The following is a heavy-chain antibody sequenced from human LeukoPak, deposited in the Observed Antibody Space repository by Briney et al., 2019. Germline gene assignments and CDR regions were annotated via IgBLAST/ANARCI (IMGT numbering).Heavy chain of an antibody. CDR1: GFTFSSYN. J-gene: IGHJ3*02. D-gene: IGHD3-10*01. V-gene: IGHV3-53*01. CDR3: ARDLHYPDAFDI. Sequence: PGGSLRLSCAASGFTFSSYNMNWVRQAPGKGLEWISIIYSRDNTDYADSVKGRFIISRDNSKNTLYLQMNSLRAEDTAVYYCARDLHYPDAFDIWGQGTMVTVSS. CDR2: IYSRDNT.